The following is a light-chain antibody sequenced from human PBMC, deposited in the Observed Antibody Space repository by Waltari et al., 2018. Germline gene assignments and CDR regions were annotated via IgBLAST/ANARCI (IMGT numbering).Light chain of an antibody. CDR3: QSYDSSLSVV. Sequence: QSVLTQPPSVSGAPGQRVTISCTGSSSNIGAGYDVHWYQQLPGTAPKLLIYGNSNRPSGGPDRFSGSKSGPSASLAITGLQAEDEADYYCQSYDSSLSVVFGGGTKLTVL. V-gene: IGLV1-40*01. CDR1: SSNIGAGYD. J-gene: IGLJ2*01. CDR2: GNS.